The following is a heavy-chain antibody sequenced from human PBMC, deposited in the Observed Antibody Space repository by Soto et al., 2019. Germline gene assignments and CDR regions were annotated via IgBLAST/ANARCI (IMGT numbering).Heavy chain of an antibody. CDR2: IYYSGST. CDR3: ARRIGELLDPGWFDP. D-gene: IGHD2-2*02. V-gene: IGHV4-39*01. Sequence: QLQLQESGPGLVKPSETLSLTCTVSGGSISSSSYYWGWIRQPPGKGLEWIGSIYYSGSTYYNPSLKSRVTISVDTSKNQFSLKLSSVTAADTAVYYCARRIGELLDPGWFDPWGQGTLVTVSS. CDR1: GGSISSSSYY. J-gene: IGHJ5*02.